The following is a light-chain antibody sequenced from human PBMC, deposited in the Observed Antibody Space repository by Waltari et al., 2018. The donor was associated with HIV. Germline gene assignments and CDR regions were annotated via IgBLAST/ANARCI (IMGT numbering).Light chain of an antibody. Sequence: DIVMTQSPDSLGVSLGERATINCKSGQSVLHNSNNKNYIAWYQQKPGQPPKLLLYWASTRESGVPDRFSGSGSGTDFTLTISSLQAEDVSVYYCQQYYTTPPTFGQGTKVEI. V-gene: IGKV4-1*01. CDR3: QQYYTTPPT. CDR1: QSVLHNSNNKNY. CDR2: WAS. J-gene: IGKJ1*01.